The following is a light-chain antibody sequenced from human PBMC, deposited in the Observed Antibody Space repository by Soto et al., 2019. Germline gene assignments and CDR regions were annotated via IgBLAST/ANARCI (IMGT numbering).Light chain of an antibody. Sequence: QAVVTQSPSASASLGASVKLTCTLSSGHSSYAIAWHQQQPEKGPRYLMKLNSDGSHSKGDGIPDRFSGSSSGAERYLTISSLQSEDEADYYCQTWGTGIPPVVFGGGTKLTVL. V-gene: IGLV4-69*01. CDR1: SGHSSYA. J-gene: IGLJ2*01. CDR3: QTWGTGIPPVV. CDR2: LNSDGSH.